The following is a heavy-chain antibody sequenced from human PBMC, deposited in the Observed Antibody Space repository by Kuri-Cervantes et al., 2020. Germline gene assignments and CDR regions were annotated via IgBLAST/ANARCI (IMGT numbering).Heavy chain of an antibody. CDR3: ARDGGYSYGYRGYFDY. D-gene: IGHD5-18*01. CDR1: GFTFSSYA. Sequence: GESLKISCAASGFTFSSYAMSWVRQAPGKGLEWVSAISGSGGSTYYADSVKGRFTISRDNSKNTLYLQMNSLRAEDTAVYYCARDGGYSYGYRGYFDYWGQGTLVTVSS. J-gene: IGHJ4*02. V-gene: IGHV3-23*01. CDR2: ISGSGGST.